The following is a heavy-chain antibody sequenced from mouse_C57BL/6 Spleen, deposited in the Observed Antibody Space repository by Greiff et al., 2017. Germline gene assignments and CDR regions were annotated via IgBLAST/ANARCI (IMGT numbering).Heavy chain of an antibody. V-gene: IGHV3-6*01. CDR2: ISYDGSN. CDR3: ARAYYSNYYFDY. J-gene: IGHJ2*01. Sequence: EVHLVESGPGLVKPSQSLSLTCSVTGYSITSGYYWNWIRQFPGNKLEWMGYISYDGSNNYNPSLKNRISITRDTSKNQFFLKLNSVTTEDTATYYCARAYYSNYYFDYWGQGTTLTVSS. CDR1: GYSITSGYY. D-gene: IGHD2-5*01.